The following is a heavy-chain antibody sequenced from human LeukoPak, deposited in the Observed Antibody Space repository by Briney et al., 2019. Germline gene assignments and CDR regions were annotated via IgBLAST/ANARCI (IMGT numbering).Heavy chain of an antibody. D-gene: IGHD3-9*01. V-gene: IGHV4-59*01. Sequence: PSETLSLTCTASGGSISSYYWSWIRQPPGKGLEWIGYIYYSGSTNYNPSLKSRVTISVDTSKNQFSLKLRSVTAADTAVYYCARVTGYMIEDYFDYWGQGILVTVSS. CDR1: GGSISSYY. J-gene: IGHJ4*02. CDR2: IYYSGST. CDR3: ARVTGYMIEDYFDY.